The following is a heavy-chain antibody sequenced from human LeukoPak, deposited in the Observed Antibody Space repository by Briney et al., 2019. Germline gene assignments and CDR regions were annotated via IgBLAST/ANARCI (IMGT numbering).Heavy chain of an antibody. J-gene: IGHJ6*02. Sequence: PGGSLRLSCAASGFTFISYGMHWVRQAPGKELEWVAVISYDGSNKYYADSVKGRFTISRDNSKNTLYLQMNTLRAEDTAVYYCAKARPAIAARVGYYYGMDVWGQGTTVTVSS. V-gene: IGHV3-30*18. CDR3: AKARPAIAARVGYYYGMDV. CDR2: ISYDGSNK. CDR1: GFTFISYG. D-gene: IGHD6-6*01.